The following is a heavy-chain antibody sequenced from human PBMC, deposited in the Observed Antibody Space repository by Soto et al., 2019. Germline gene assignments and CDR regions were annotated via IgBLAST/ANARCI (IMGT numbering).Heavy chain of an antibody. D-gene: IGHD3-22*01. J-gene: IGHJ4*02. CDR2: IYYSGST. CDR3: ARYCYDSSGYRYFDY. Sequence: PSETLSLTCTVSGGSISSYYWSWIRQPPGKGLEWIGYIYYSGSTNYNPSLKSRVSISVDTSKNQFSLKLSSVTAADTAAYYCARYCYDSSGYRYFDYWGQGTLVTVSS. CDR1: GGSISSYY. V-gene: IGHV4-59*01.